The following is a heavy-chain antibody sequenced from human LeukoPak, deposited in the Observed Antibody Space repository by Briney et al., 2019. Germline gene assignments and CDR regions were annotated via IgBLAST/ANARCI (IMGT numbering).Heavy chain of an antibody. CDR3: ARGLSRARRESDY. CDR2: VDDSGST. V-gene: IGHV4-59*01. J-gene: IGHJ4*02. CDR1: TDSMNNFF. Sequence: SETLSLTCSVSTDSMNNFFWSWVRQPPGKGLEWIGYVDDSGSTSYNPSLKRRVTISIDTSKNQFSLRLTSVAAADTAIYFCARGLSRARRESDYWGQGTLVTVSS.